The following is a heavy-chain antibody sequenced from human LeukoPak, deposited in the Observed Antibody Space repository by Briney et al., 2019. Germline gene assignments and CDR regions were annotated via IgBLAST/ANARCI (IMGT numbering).Heavy chain of an antibody. CDR1: GFTFSDYW. CDR3: AREEYNRNDNFDY. CDR2: IRQDGGEK. D-gene: IGHD1-1*01. J-gene: IGHJ4*02. V-gene: IGHV3-7*01. Sequence: GGSLRLSCAASGFTFSDYWVNWVRQAPEKGLEWVASIRQDGGEKTYVDSVKGRFTISRDNTKNSLYLQMSSLRAEDTAVYYCAREEYNRNDNFDYWGQGTLVTVSS.